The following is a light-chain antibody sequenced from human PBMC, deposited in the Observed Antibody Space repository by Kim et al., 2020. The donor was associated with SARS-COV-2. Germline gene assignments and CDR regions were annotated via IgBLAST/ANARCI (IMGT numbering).Light chain of an antibody. CDR1: QDISNY. Sequence: ASVGDRVTITCLASQDISNYLGWDQQNPGRAPKLLIYGASSLQSGVPSRFSGSGSGTEFTLTISSVQPEDFATYFCLQHNTYPITFGQGTRLEIK. CDR2: GAS. V-gene: IGKV1-17*01. CDR3: LQHNTYPIT. J-gene: IGKJ5*01.